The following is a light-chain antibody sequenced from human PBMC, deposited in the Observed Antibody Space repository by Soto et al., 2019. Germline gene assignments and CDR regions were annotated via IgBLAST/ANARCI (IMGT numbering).Light chain of an antibody. V-gene: IGLV2-23*02. CDR3: CSYAGSSTWV. J-gene: IGLJ3*02. Sequence: QSALTQPASVSGSPGHSITISCTGTSSDVGSYNLVSWYQQHPAKAPKLVIYDVNKRPSGVSNRFSGSKSGNTASLTISGLQAEDEADYYCCSYAGSSTWVFGGGTKLTVL. CDR1: SSDVGSYNL. CDR2: DVN.